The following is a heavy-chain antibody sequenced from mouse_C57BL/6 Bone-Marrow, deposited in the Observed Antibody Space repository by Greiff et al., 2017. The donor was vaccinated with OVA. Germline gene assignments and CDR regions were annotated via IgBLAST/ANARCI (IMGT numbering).Heavy chain of an antibody. J-gene: IGHJ4*01. D-gene: IGHD2-3*01. CDR3: ARRGVYDGYLYYAMDY. Sequence: VQLQQSGAELVRPGTSVKMSCKASGYTFTNYWIGWAKQRPGHGLEWIGDIYPGGGYTNYNEKFKGKATLTADKSSSTAYMQFRSLTSEDSAIYYCARRGVYDGYLYYAMDYWGQGTSVTVSS. V-gene: IGHV1-63*01. CDR2: IYPGGGYT. CDR1: GYTFTNYW.